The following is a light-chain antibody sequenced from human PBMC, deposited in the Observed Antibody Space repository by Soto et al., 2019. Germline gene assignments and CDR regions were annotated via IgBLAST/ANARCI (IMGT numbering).Light chain of an antibody. CDR1: SSDVGGYKL. CDR2: EDT. J-gene: IGLJ3*02. V-gene: IGLV2-23*01. CDR3: CSYADTFWV. Sequence: QSALTQPASVSGSHGQSITISCTGTSSDVGGYKLVSWYQQYPGKAPKLIIYEDTKRPSGVSNRFSGSKSGNTASLTISGLQAEDEADYHCCSYADTFWVFGGGTKLTVL.